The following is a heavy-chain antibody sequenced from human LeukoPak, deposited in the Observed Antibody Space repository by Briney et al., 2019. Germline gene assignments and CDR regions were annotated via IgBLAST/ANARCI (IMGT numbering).Heavy chain of an antibody. V-gene: IGHV1-69*06. CDR2: IIPIFGTA. CDR3: ARVTMVRGYNWFDP. Sequence: GASVTVSFKSSGGTFSRYAISWVRQAPGQGLEWMGGIIPIFGTANYAQKFQGRVTITADKSTSTAYMELSSLRSEDTAVYYCARVTMVRGYNWFDPWGQGTLVTVSS. J-gene: IGHJ5*02. CDR1: GGTFSRYA. D-gene: IGHD3-10*01.